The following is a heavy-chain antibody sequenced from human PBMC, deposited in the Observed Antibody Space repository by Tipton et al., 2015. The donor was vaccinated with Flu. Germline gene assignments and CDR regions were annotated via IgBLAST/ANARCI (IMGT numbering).Heavy chain of an antibody. CDR2: IYYSGTT. CDR3: ARDLWNDRRAYYYYGVDV. Sequence: LRLSCTVSGDSISTTIYYWGWVRQPPGKGLEWIGSIYYSGTTYYNPSLKSRVTISVDSSKSEFSLTLASLTAADTAVYYCARDLWNDRRAYYYYGVDVWGQATTVTVSS. D-gene: IGHD1-1*01. CDR1: GDSISTTIYY. V-gene: IGHV4-39*07. J-gene: IGHJ6*02.